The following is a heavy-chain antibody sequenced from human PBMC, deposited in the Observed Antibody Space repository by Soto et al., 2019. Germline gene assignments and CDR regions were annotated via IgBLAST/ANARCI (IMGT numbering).Heavy chain of an antibody. CDR3: ARRGSSGWYVDDY. V-gene: IGHV1-18*01. D-gene: IGHD6-19*01. Sequence: QVQLVQSGAEVKKPGASVKVSCKASGYTFTSYGISWVRQAPGQGLEWMGWISGYNGNTNYAQNLHDRVTMTTDTFTSTAYMDLRSLRSDDTAVYYCARRGSSGWYVDDYWGQGTLVTVSS. CDR2: ISGYNGNT. CDR1: GYTFTSYG. J-gene: IGHJ4*02.